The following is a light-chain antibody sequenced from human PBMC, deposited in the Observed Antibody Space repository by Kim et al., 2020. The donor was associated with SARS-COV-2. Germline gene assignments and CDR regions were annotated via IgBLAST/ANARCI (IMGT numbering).Light chain of an antibody. V-gene: IGLV4-69*02. CDR2: VNSDGSH. CDR1: RGHSNND. Sequence: QLVLTQAPSASASLGASVNLTCTLSRGHSNNDIAWHQQQPQKGPRYLMNVNSDGSHRKGDGIPDRFSGSSSGAERYLIISSLQSEDEADYFCQTWGTATVVFGGGTQLTVL. J-gene: IGLJ2*01. CDR3: QTWGTATVV.